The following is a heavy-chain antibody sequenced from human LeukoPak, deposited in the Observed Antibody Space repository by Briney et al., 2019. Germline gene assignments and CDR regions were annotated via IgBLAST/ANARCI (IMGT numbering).Heavy chain of an antibody. V-gene: IGHV1-69*13. CDR3: ARDLGTMVRGDESFDY. CDR1: GGTFSSYA. J-gene: IGHJ4*02. CDR2: IIPIFGTA. D-gene: IGHD3-10*01. Sequence: ASVKVSCKASGGTFSSYAISWVRQAPGQGLEWMGGIIPIFGTANHAQKFQGRVTITADESTSTAYMELSSLRSEDTAVYYCARDLGTMVRGDESFDYRGQGTLVTVSS.